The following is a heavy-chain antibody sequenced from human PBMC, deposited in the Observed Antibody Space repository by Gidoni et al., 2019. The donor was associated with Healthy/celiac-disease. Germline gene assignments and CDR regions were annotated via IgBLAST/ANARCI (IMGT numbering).Heavy chain of an antibody. CDR3: ARGHIAARSTTPLWSWYYYGMDV. J-gene: IGHJ6*02. CDR2: ISSSSSTI. CDR1: GFPFSSYS. D-gene: IGHD6-6*01. Sequence: EVQLVESGGGLVQPGGSLRLSCAASGFPFSSYSMNWVRQAPGKGLEWVSYISSSSSTIYYADSVKGRFTISRDNAKNSLYLQMNSLRAEDTAVYYCARGHIAARSTTPLWSWYYYGMDVWGQGTTVTVSS. V-gene: IGHV3-48*01.